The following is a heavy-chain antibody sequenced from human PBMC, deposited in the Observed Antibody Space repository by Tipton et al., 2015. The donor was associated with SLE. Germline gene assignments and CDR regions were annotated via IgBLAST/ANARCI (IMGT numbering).Heavy chain of an antibody. V-gene: IGHV3-33*01. D-gene: IGHD6-13*01. J-gene: IGHJ4*02. Sequence: SLRLSCAASGFTFSSYGMHWVRQAPGKGLEWVAVIWYDGSNKYYADSVKGRFTISRDNSKNTLYLQMNSLRAEDTAVYYCARGAKQQLVYFDYWGQGTLVTVSS. CDR2: IWYDGSNK. CDR1: GFTFSSYG. CDR3: ARGAKQQLVYFDY.